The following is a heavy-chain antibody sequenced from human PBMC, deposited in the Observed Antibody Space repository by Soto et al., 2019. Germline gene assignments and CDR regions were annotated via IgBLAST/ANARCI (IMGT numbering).Heavy chain of an antibody. CDR3: ARGIVVVVAAKESGAFDI. CDR2: TYYRSKWYN. V-gene: IGHV6-1*01. J-gene: IGHJ3*02. Sequence: PSQTLSLTCAISGDSVSSNSAAWNWIRQSPSRGLEWLGRTYYRSKWYNDYAVSVKSRITINPDTSKNQFSLQLNSVTPEDTAVYYCARGIVVVVAAKESGAFDIWGQGTMVTV. D-gene: IGHD2-15*01. CDR1: GDSVSSNSAA.